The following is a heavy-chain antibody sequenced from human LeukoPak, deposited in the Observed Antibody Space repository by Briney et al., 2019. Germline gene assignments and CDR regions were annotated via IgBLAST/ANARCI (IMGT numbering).Heavy chain of an antibody. D-gene: IGHD3-22*01. CDR1: GYSFTSYW. J-gene: IGHJ4*02. CDR2: IYPGDSDT. CDR3: ARRYYYASSGYYLDY. V-gene: IGHV5-51*01. Sequence: GESQKISCKGSGYSFTSYWIGWVRQMPGKGLEWMGIIYPGDSDTTYSPSFQGQVTISADKSISTAYLQWSSLKASDTAMFYCARRYYYASSGYYLDYWGQGTLVTVSS.